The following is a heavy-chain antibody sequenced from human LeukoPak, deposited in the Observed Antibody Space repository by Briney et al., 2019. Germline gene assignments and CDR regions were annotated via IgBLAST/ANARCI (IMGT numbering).Heavy chain of an antibody. CDR1: GFTFSSYS. CDR2: ISSSSSYI. Sequence: PGGSLRLSCAASGFTFSSYSMSWVRQAPGRGLEWVSSISSSSSYIYYADSVKGRFTISRDNAKNSLYLQMNSLRAEDTAVYYCARFPTIFGGPDRAPDYYYGMDVWGQGTTVTVSS. D-gene: IGHD3-3*01. J-gene: IGHJ6*02. V-gene: IGHV3-21*01. CDR3: ARFPTIFGGPDRAPDYYYGMDV.